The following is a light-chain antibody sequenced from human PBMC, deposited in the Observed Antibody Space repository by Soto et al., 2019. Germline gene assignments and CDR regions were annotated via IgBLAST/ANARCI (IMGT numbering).Light chain of an antibody. V-gene: IGKV3-20*01. Sequence: DIVLTQSPGTLSLSPGERATLSCRASQSVSSSYLAWYRQKHGQAPRLLIYGASSRATGISDRFSGSGSGTDFTLTISRLEPEDVAVYYCQQYSSSPPCTFGQGTRLEIK. CDR1: QSVSSSY. J-gene: IGKJ5*01. CDR3: QQYSSSPPCT. CDR2: GAS.